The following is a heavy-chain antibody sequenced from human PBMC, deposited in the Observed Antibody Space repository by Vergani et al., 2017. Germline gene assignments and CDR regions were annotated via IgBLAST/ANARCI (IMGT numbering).Heavy chain of an antibody. CDR3: ARQDCSSTSCYGSFYNYYGMDV. CDR1: GYTFTSYG. Sequence: QVQLVQSGAEVKKPGASVKVSCKASGYTFTSYGISWVRQAPGQGLEWMGWISAYNGNTNYAQKLQGRVTMTTDTSTSTAYMELRSLRSDDTAVYYCARQDCSSTSCYGSFYNYYGMDVWGQGTTVTVSS. D-gene: IGHD2-2*01. J-gene: IGHJ6*02. CDR2: ISAYNGNT. V-gene: IGHV1-18*01.